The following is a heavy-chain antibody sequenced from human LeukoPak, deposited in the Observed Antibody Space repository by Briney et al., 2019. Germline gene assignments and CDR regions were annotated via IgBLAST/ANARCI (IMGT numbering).Heavy chain of an antibody. D-gene: IGHD1-26*01. V-gene: IGHV4-39*07. CDR3: ARGNPWELHHWYYYYMDV. Sequence: SETLSLTCTVSGASVSSNAYYWGWIRQPPGKGLEWIGTIYYSGNTYYNPSLRSRVTISVATSKNQFSLRLSSVTAADTAVYYCARGNPWELHHWYYYYMDVWGKGTTVTISS. J-gene: IGHJ6*03. CDR1: GASVSSNAYY. CDR2: IYYSGNT.